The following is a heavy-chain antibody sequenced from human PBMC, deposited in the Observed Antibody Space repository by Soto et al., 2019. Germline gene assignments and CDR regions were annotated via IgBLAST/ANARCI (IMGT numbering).Heavy chain of an antibody. V-gene: IGHV1-8*01. CDR3: ARSIVVVTAIDY. CDR2: MNPNSGNT. D-gene: IGHD2-21*02. Sequence: ASVKVSCKASGYTFTSYDINWVRQATGQGLEWMGWMNPNSGNTGYAQKFQGRVTMTRNTSISTAYMELSSLRSEDTAVYYCARSIVVVTAIDYWGQGTLVTVSS. CDR1: GYTFTSYD. J-gene: IGHJ4*02.